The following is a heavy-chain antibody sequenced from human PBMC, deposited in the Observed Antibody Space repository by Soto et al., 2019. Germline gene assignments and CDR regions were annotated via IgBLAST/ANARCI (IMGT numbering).Heavy chain of an antibody. CDR1: GGSISISNW. CDR2: IYHSGST. D-gene: IGHD3-3*01. V-gene: IGHV4-4*02. J-gene: IGHJ6*02. CDR3: ARVGYDFWRVDTCMDV. Sequence: PSETLSLTCAVSGGSISISNWWSCVRQPPGKGLEWIGEIYHSGSTNYNPSLKSRVNISVDKSKNQFSLKLSSVNAADTAVYYCARVGYDFWRVDTCMDVWGQGTTVTVSS.